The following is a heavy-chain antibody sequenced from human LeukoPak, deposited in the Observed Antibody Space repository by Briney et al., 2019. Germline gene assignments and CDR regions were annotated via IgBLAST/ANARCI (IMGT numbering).Heavy chain of an antibody. J-gene: IGHJ4*02. CDR3: ARAALTYYYGSSAYG. CDR1: GFIFSNYA. CDR2: ISVSGGST. V-gene: IGHV3-23*01. D-gene: IGHD3-22*01. Sequence: GGSLRLSCAASGFIFSNYAMTWVRQAPGKGLEWVSGISVSGGSTNYADSVKGRFTTSRDNAKNSLYLQMNSLRAEDTAVYYCARAALTYYYGSSAYGWGQGTLVTVSS.